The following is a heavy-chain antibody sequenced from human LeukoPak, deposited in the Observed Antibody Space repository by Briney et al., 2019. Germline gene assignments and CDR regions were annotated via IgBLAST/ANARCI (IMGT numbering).Heavy chain of an antibody. D-gene: IGHD3-9*01. V-gene: IGHV3-53*01. J-gene: IGHJ6*03. Sequence: GGSLRLSCAASGFTVSSNYMSWVRQAPGKGLEWVSVIYSGGSTYYADSVKGRFTISRDNSKNTLYLQMNSLRAEDTAVYYCARTNGDFDWLLYGYYYYYMDVWGKGTTVTVSS. CDR3: ARTNGDFDWLLYGYYYYYMDV. CDR2: IYSGGST. CDR1: GFTVSSNY.